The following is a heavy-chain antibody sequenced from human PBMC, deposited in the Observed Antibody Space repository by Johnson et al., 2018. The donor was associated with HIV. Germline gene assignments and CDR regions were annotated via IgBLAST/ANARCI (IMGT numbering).Heavy chain of an antibody. V-gene: IGHV3-72*01. Sequence: VQLGEGGGGLVRPGGSLRLSCAASGFTFSDHYMDWVRQAPGKGLEWVGRTRNKANSYTTEYAASVKGRFTISRDDSKNSLNLQMNSLKTEDTAVYYCARDSSGYSGFDVWGQGTMVTVSS. J-gene: IGHJ3*01. D-gene: IGHD3-22*01. CDR2: TRNKANSYTT. CDR3: ARDSSGYSGFDV. CDR1: GFTFSDHY.